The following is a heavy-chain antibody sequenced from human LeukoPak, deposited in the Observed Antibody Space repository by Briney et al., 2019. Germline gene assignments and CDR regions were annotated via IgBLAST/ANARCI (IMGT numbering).Heavy chain of an antibody. V-gene: IGHV3-21*01. D-gene: IGHD3-3*01. CDR2: ISSSSSYI. Sequence: GKSLRLSCAASGFTFSSYSMNWVRQAPGKGLEWVSSISSSSSYIYYADSVKGRFTISRDNAKNSLYLQMNSLRAEDTAVYYCARGQEFYNWFDPWGQGTLVTVSS. J-gene: IGHJ5*02. CDR1: GFTFSSYS. CDR3: ARGQEFYNWFDP.